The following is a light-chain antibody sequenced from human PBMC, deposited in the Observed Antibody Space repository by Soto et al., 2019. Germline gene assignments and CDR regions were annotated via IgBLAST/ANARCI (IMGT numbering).Light chain of an antibody. CDR1: QTVSSSY. CDR2: DTF. V-gene: IGKV3-20*01. Sequence: PGERVTLSCRASQTVSSSYFGWFQQRPGQAPRLLIYDTFYRATGIPDRFSASGSGTDFTLTISRLEPEDFAVYYCHQYSVPPYTVGQGTKLEI. CDR3: HQYSVPPYT. J-gene: IGKJ2*01.